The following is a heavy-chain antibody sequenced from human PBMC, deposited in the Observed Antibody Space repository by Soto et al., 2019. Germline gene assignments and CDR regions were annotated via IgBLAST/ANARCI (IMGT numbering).Heavy chain of an antibody. V-gene: IGHV3-72*01. CDR1: GFTFSDHY. J-gene: IGHJ4*02. CDR2: TRNKANSYTT. CDR3: ARVDDRSGYYYDY. Sequence: EVQLVESGGGLVQPGGSLRLSCAASGFTFSDHYMDWVRQAPGKGLEWVGRTRNKANSYTTEYAASVKGRFTISRDDSKNSLYLQMNSLKTEDTAVYYCARVDDRSGYYYDYWGQGTLVTVSS. D-gene: IGHD3-22*01.